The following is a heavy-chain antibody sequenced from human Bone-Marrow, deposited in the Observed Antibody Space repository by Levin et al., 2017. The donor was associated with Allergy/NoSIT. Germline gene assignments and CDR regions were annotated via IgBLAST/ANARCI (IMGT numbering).Heavy chain of an antibody. CDR1: GFSLSTSGVG. J-gene: IGHJ4*02. Sequence: SGPTLVKPTQTLTLTCTFSGFSLSTSGVGVGWIRQPPGKALEWLALIYWDDDQRYSPSLKSRLTITMDTSTDQVVLTVNTMDPRDTATYYCVKGRHYYDRSGFHYWGQGALVTVSS. CDR2: IYWDDDQ. D-gene: IGHD3-22*01. CDR3: VKGRHYYDRSGFHY. V-gene: IGHV2-5*02.